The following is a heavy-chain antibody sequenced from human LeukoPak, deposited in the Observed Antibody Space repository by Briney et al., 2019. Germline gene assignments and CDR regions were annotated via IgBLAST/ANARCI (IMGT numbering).Heavy chain of an antibody. CDR1: GFTFSDYY. J-gene: IGHJ4*02. D-gene: IGHD6-13*01. V-gene: IGHV3-11*04. CDR2: ISSSGSTI. Sequence: PGGSLRLSCAASGFTFSDYYMSWLRQAPGKGLEWVSYISSSGSTIYYADSVKGRFTISRDNAKNSLYLQMNSLGAEDTAVYYCARGAAAHTRLDYFDYWGQGTLVTVSS. CDR3: ARGAAAHTRLDYFDY.